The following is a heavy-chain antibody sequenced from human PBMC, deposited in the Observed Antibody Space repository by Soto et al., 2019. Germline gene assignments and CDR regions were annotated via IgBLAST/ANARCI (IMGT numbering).Heavy chain of an antibody. D-gene: IGHD3-9*01. CDR1: GFTFSSYA. CDR2: ISGSGGST. CDR3: AKRPTRSILTGYYLDY. J-gene: IGHJ4*02. V-gene: IGHV3-23*01. Sequence: GGSLRLSCAASGFTFSSYAMSWVRQAPGKGLEWVSAISGSGGSTYYADSVKGRFTISRDNSKNTLYLQMNSLRAEDTAVYYCAKRPTRSILTGYYLDYWGQGTLVTVSS.